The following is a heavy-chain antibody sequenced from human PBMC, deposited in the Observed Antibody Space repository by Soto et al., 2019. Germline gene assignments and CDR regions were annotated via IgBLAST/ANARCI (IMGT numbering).Heavy chain of an antibody. CDR2: ISAYNGNT. Sequence: QVQLVQSGAEVKKPGASVKVSCKASGYTFTSYGISWVRQAPGQGLEWMGWISAYNGNTNYAQKLQGRVTMTTDTATSTDYMELRSLRSDDTAVYYCARVKYRPPYYYYYGMDVWGQGTTVTVSS. CDR1: GYTFTSYG. V-gene: IGHV1-18*01. J-gene: IGHJ6*02. CDR3: ARVKYRPPYYYYYGMDV. D-gene: IGHD2-2*02.